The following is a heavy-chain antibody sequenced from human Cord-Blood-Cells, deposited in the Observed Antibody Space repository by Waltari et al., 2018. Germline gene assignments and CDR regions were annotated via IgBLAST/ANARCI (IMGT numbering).Heavy chain of an antibody. J-gene: IGHJ3*02. CDR3: ATTCTSCYNLNIPLAAFDI. V-gene: IGHV1-24*01. CDR2: FDPEDGET. Sequence: QVQLVQSGAQVKKPGASVKVSCKGSGYTLTELSMHWVRQAPGNGLEWMGGFDPEDGETIYAQKFQGRVTMTEDTSTDTAYMELSSLRSEDTAVYYCATTCTSCYNLNIPLAAFDIWGQGTMVTVSS. CDR1: GYTLTELS. D-gene: IGHD2-2*02.